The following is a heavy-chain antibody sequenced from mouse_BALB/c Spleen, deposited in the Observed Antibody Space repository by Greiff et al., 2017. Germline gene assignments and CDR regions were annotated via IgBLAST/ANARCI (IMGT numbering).Heavy chain of an antibody. J-gene: IGHJ3*01. V-gene: IGHV1-80*01. CDR1: GYAFSSYW. CDR2: IYPGDGDT. Sequence: VQLQQSGAELVRPGSSVKISCKASGYAFSSYWMNWVKQRPGQGLEWIGQIYPGDGDTNYNGKFKGKATLTADKSSSTAYMQLSSLTSEDSAVYFCARRETSMITFAYWGQGTLVTVSA. CDR3: ARRETSMITFAY. D-gene: IGHD2-4*01.